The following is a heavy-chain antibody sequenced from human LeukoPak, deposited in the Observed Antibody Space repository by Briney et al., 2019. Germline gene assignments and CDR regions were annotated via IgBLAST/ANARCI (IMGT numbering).Heavy chain of an antibody. CDR2: ILPIFGTA. J-gene: IGHJ5*01. CDR3: ARAEDQGRYFDWLPGFAS. CDR1: GDTVSSYV. V-gene: IGHV1-69*13. D-gene: IGHD3-9*01. Sequence: SVKVSCKASGDTVSSYVISWVRQAPGQGLEWMGGILPIFGTAIYAQKFQGRVTVTADEPTSTAYMELSSLRSEDTAVYYCARAEDQGRYFDWLPGFASWGQGTLVTVSS.